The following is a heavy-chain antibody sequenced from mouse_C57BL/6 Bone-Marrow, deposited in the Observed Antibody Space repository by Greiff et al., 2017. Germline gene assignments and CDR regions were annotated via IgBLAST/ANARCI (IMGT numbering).Heavy chain of an antibody. J-gene: IGHJ4*01. CDR1: GYTFTSYW. Sequence: EVQLQQSGTVLARPGASVKMSCKTSGYTFTSYWMHWVKQRPGQGLEWIGAIYPGNSDTSYNQKFKGKAKLTAVTSASTAYMELSSLTNEDSAVYYCTPFITTVVVPMDYWGQGTSVTVSS. CDR3: TPFITTVVVPMDY. CDR2: IYPGNSDT. D-gene: IGHD1-1*01. V-gene: IGHV1-5*01.